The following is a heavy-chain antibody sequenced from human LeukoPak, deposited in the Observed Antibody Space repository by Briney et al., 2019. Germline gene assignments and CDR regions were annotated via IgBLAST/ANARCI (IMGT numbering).Heavy chain of an antibody. D-gene: IGHD6-19*01. CDR1: GFTVSSNY. CDR2: IYSGGST. Sequence: GGSLRLSCAASGFTVSSNYMSWVRQAPGKGLEWVSVIYSGGSTYYADSVKGRFTISRDNSKNTLYLQMNSLRAEDTAVYYCASLISGWSEFDYWGQGTLVTVSS. J-gene: IGHJ4*02. V-gene: IGHV3-53*01. CDR3: ASLISGWSEFDY.